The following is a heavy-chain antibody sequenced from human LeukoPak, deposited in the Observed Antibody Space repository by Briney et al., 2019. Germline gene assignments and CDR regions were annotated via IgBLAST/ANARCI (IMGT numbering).Heavy chain of an antibody. CDR3: TRESGAFSPFGF. V-gene: IGHV4-4*02. D-gene: IGHD1-26*01. CDR1: GGSILTTNW. Sequence: SGTLSLTCAVSGGSILTTNWWRGVRQPPGKGLEWIGEVHLSGASNYNPCLKSRVNMSIDKSKNQLSLELTSVTAADTAIYYCTRESGAFSPFGFWGQGTLVTVSS. J-gene: IGHJ4*02. CDR2: VHLSGAS.